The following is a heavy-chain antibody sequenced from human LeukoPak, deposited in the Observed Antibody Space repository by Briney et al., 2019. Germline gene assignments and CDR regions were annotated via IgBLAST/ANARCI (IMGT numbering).Heavy chain of an antibody. CDR1: GFTFSSYA. V-gene: IGHV3-21*01. D-gene: IGHD6-19*01. CDR2: ISSSSSYI. CDR3: ARVGGIAVAEYYYYYMDV. Sequence: GGSLRLSCAASGFTFSSYAMNWVRQAPGKGLEWVSSISSSSSYIYYADSVKGRFTISRDNAKNSLYLQMNSLRAEDTAVYYCARVGGIAVAEYYYYYMDVWGKGTTVTVSS. J-gene: IGHJ6*03.